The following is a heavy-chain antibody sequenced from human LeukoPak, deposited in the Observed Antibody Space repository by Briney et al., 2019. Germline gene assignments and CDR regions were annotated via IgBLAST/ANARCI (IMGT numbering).Heavy chain of an antibody. CDR2: ISWNSGSI. CDR3: ARVRGLTFDY. CDR1: GFTFDDYA. D-gene: IGHD3-10*01. Sequence: GRSLRLSCAASGFTFDDYAMHWVRQAPGKGLEWVSGISWNSGSIGYADSVKGRFTISRDNAKNSLYLQMNSLRAEDTAVYYCARVRGLTFDYWGQGTLVTVSS. V-gene: IGHV3-9*01. J-gene: IGHJ4*02.